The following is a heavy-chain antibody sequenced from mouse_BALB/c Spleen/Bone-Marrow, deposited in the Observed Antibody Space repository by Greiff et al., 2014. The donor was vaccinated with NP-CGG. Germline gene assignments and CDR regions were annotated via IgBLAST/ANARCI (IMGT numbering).Heavy chain of an antibody. CDR2: ISGGGSYT. J-gene: IGHJ3*01. CDR3: ARHAYYDQTEVSFVY. V-gene: IGHV5-9-2*01. CDR1: GFTFNSYG. D-gene: IGHD2-4*01. Sequence: EVKLVESGGGLVKSGGSLKLSCAASGFTFNSYGMSWVRQTPEKRLEWVATISGGGSYTFYPDSVMGRFTISRDNAKNNLYLQLSSLRSEDTALYYCARHAYYDQTEVSFVYWGQGTLVTVSA.